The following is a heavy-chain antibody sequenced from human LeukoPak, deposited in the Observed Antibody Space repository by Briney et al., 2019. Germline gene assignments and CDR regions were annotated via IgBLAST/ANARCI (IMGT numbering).Heavy chain of an antibody. CDR3: AAPLWFREGYYMDV. CDR1: AGSISRGGYY. V-gene: IGHV4-31*03. D-gene: IGHD3-10*01. Sequence: KPAETLSLTCTVSAGSISRGGYYWSWIRQHPGKGLEWIGYIYYSGSTYYNPSLKSRVTISVDTSKNQFSLKLSSVTAADTAVYYCAAPLWFREGYYMDVWGKGTTVTVSS. CDR2: IYYSGST. J-gene: IGHJ6*03.